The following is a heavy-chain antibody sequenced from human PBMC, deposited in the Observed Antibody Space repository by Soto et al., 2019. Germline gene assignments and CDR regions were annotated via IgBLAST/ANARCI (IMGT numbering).Heavy chain of an antibody. J-gene: IGHJ5*02. CDR1: GYTFSDYY. CDR2: INPNSGGT. V-gene: IGHV1-2*02. CDR3: ARVVPGAEALFGP. D-gene: IGHD2-2*01. Sequence: ASVKPSCKASGYTFSDYYIHWVRQAPGQGLEWMGWINPNSGGTNYAQKFQGRVSMTTDTSTTTAYMELRSLRSDDTAVYYFARVVPGAEALFGPRGQGNPVTV.